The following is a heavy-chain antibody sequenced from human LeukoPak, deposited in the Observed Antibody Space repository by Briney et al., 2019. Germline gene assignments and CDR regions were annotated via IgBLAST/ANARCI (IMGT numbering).Heavy chain of an antibody. Sequence: GASVKVSCKASGYTFTSYYMHWVRQAPGQGLEWMGIINPSGGSTGYAQKFQGRVTMTRNTSISTAYMELSSLRSEDTAVYYCARGRSFGNDYWGQGTLATVSS. CDR1: GYTFTSYY. CDR2: INPSGGST. D-gene: IGHD3-10*01. J-gene: IGHJ4*02. CDR3: ARGRSFGNDY. V-gene: IGHV1-46*01.